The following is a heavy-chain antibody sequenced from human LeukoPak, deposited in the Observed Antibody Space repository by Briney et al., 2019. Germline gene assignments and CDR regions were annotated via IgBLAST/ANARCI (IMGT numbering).Heavy chain of an antibody. J-gene: IGHJ4*02. D-gene: IGHD3-9*01. Sequence: SETLSLTCTVAGGSISNSNYYWGWIRQPPGKGLEWIGSIYDSGSTYYNPSLKSRVSISVDTSKHQFSLKLRSVTAADTAVYYCATLRYFDSLYFDYWGQGTLVTVSS. CDR2: IYDSGST. V-gene: IGHV4-39*01. CDR3: ATLRYFDSLYFDY. CDR1: GGSISNSNYY.